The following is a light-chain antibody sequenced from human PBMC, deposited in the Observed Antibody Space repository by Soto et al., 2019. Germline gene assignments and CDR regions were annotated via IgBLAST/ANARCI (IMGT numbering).Light chain of an antibody. Sequence: QSVLTQPPSVSGAPGQRVTISCTGSSSNIGAGYDVHWYQQLPGTAPKLLIYGNSNRPSGVPDRFSGSKSGTSASLAISGLQADDEADYYCQSYDSSLSEGVFGGATKLTVL. J-gene: IGLJ2*01. V-gene: IGLV1-40*01. CDR3: QSYDSSLSEGV. CDR2: GNS. CDR1: SSNIGAGYD.